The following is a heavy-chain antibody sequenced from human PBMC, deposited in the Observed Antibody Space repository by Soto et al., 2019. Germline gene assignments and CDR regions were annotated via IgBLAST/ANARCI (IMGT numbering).Heavy chain of an antibody. D-gene: IGHD5-12*01. CDR1: GFTFSSYS. V-gene: IGHV3-21*01. Sequence: PGGSLRLSCAASGFTFSSYSMNWVRQAPGKGLEWVSSISSSSSYIYYADSVKGRFTISRDNAKNSLYLQMNSLRAEDTAVYYCARDLSTDTVGYREALSYYYYGMDVWGQGTTVTVSS. CDR2: ISSSSSYI. CDR3: ARDLSTDTVGYREALSYYYYGMDV. J-gene: IGHJ6*02.